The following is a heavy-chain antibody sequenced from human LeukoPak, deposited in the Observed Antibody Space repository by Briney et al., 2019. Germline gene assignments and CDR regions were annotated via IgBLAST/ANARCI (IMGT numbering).Heavy chain of an antibody. Sequence: SETLSLTCTVSGGSISSSSYYWGWIRQPPGKGLEWIGSIYYSGSTYYNPSLKSRVTISVDTSKNHFSLKLNSVTAADTAVYYCAGGYGSSWSFDHWGQGTLVTVSS. CDR3: AGGYGSSWSFDH. CDR1: GGSISSSSYY. J-gene: IGHJ4*02. CDR2: IYYSGST. D-gene: IGHD2-2*01. V-gene: IGHV4-39*02.